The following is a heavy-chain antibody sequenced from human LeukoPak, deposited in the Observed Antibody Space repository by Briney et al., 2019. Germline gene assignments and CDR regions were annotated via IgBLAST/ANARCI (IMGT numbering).Heavy chain of an antibody. CDR2: IYPGDSDT. CDR1: GYSFTSYW. J-gene: IGHJ4*02. D-gene: IGHD6-13*01. CDR3: ARQPIAAAGTLLGDY. V-gene: IGHV5-51*01. Sequence: GESLKISCKGSGYSFTSYWIGWVRQMPGKGLEWMGIIYPGDSDTRYSPSFQGQVTISADKSISTAYLQWSSLKASDTAMYYCARQPIAAAGTLLGDYWGQGTLVTVSS.